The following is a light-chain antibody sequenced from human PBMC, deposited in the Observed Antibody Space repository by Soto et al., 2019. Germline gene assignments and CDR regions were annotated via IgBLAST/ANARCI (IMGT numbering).Light chain of an antibody. J-gene: IGKJ5*01. CDR1: QSVSDN. Sequence: EIVMTQSPATLSVSPGERATLSCRASQSVSDNLAWYQQKPGQAPRLFIYGASARATGIPARFSGSGSGTEFTLPISSLQSEDFAVYYCQQYNNWPIPFGQGTRLEIK. V-gene: IGKV3-15*01. CDR3: QQYNNWPIP. CDR2: GAS.